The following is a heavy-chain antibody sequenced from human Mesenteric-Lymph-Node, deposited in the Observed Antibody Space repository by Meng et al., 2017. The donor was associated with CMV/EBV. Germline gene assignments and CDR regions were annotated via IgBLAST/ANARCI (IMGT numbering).Heavy chain of an antibody. CDR2: IMPILRSA. Sequence: KPTGGTFSDYAISWVRQAPGQGLGWMGKIMPILRSANYAQNFQGRITITADESTSTACMERSSLRSEDTAMYYCARGSFSADCRFDYWGQGTLVTVSS. CDR3: ARGSFSADCRFDY. J-gene: IGHJ4*02. V-gene: IGHV1-69*15. D-gene: IGHD2-21*02. CDR1: GGTFSDYA.